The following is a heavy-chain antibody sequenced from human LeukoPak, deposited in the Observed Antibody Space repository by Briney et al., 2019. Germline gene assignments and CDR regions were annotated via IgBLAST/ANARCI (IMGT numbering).Heavy chain of an antibody. CDR2: VYYGGSI. CDR1: GGSISTSLYY. CDR3: ARLYGDYA. D-gene: IGHD4-17*01. Sequence: PSETLSLTCTVSGGSISTSLYYWVWIRQSPGKGLEWIASVYYGGSIYYNPSLKSRATMAVDVSKNQFSLKLRSVTAADTAVYYCARLYGDYAWGQGTLVTVSS. J-gene: IGHJ5*02. V-gene: IGHV4-39*01.